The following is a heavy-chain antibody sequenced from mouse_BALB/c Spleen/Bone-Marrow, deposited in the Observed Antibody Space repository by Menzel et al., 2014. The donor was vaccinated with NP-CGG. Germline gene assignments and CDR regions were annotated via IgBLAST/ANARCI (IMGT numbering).Heavy chain of an antibody. CDR3: ARRFGNSPRDSAMVN. V-gene: IGHV14-3*02. CDR2: VDPANGNT. J-gene: IGHJ4*01. Sequence: EVQLQQSGADLVKPGASVKLSCTASGFNIKDTYIHWVKQRPEQGLEWIGRVDPANGNTKYAPKFQGKATITADTSSNIAYLRLSSLTSEDTAVYYCARRFGNSPRDSAMVNWGRGTSVTVSS. D-gene: IGHD2-1*01. CDR1: GFNIKDTY.